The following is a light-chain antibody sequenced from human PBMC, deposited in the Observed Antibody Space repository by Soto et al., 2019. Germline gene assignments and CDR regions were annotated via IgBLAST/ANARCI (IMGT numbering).Light chain of an antibody. J-gene: IGKJ1*01. CDR1: QSVRSSY. Sequence: EIVLTQSPGTLSLSPGERATLSCRASQSVRSSYLAWYQQKPGQAPRLLIYGASIRATGIPDRFGGSGSGTDFTLTISRLEPEDFAVYYCQQYGSSRTFGQGTKVDIK. V-gene: IGKV3-20*01. CDR3: QQYGSSRT. CDR2: GAS.